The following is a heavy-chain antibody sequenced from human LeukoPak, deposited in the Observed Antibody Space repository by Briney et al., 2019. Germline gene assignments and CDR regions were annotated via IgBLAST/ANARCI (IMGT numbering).Heavy chain of an antibody. CDR1: GFTFNSHF. Sequence: GGSLRLSCAATGFTFNSHFMHWVRQVPGKGLLWVSRIDRGGTATDYADSVKGRFTVSRDNAKNTLYLQMNSLRAEDTAVYYCARDLAGAPFRNFDLWGQGTLVTVSS. D-gene: IGHD6-19*01. V-gene: IGHV3-74*01. J-gene: IGHJ4*02. CDR2: IDRGGTAT. CDR3: ARDLAGAPFRNFDL.